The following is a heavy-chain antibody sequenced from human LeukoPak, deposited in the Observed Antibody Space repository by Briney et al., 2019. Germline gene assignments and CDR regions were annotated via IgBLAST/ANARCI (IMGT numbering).Heavy chain of an antibody. CDR3: ARQLYWDGIDI. D-gene: IGHD1-26*01. CDR1: GGSFSGFY. Sequence: SETLSLTCAVTGGSFSGFYGSWLRQPPGKGLEWIGEINHRERSTYNPSLESRVSISVDTSKNQFSLTLSSVTAADTSVYYCARQLYWDGIDIWGQGTMVSVSS. V-gene: IGHV4-34*01. CDR2: INHRERS. J-gene: IGHJ3*02.